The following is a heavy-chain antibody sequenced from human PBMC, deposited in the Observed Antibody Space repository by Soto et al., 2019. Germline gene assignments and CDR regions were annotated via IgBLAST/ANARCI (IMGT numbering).Heavy chain of an antibody. J-gene: IGHJ4*02. D-gene: IGHD2-15*01. CDR3: ARDQGYCSGGNCYSVFDY. V-gene: IGHV3-7*01. CDR1: GFTFSGYW. Sequence: PGGSLRLSCAASGFTFSGYWMNWVRQAPGKGLEWVANIKQDGSEKYYVDSVEGRFTISRDNAKNSLYLQMNSLRAEDTAVYYCARDQGYCSGGNCYSVFDYWGQGTLVTVSS. CDR2: IKQDGSEK.